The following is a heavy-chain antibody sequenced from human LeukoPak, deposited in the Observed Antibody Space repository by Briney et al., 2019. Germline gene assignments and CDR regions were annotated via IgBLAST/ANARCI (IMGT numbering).Heavy chain of an antibody. CDR1: GFTFSSYA. Sequence: GGSLRLSCAASGFTFSSYAMHWVRQAPGKGLEWVAVISYDGSNKYYADSVKGRFTISRDNSKHTLYLQMNSLRAEDTAVYYCTRALATVYYFDYWGQGTLVTVSS. J-gene: IGHJ4*02. V-gene: IGHV3-30-3*01. CDR2: ISYDGSNK. D-gene: IGHD3-16*02. CDR3: TRALATVYYFDY.